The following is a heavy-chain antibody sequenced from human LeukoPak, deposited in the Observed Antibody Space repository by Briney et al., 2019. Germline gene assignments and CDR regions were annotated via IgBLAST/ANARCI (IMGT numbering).Heavy chain of an antibody. V-gene: IGHV3-21*01. Sequence: PGGSLRLSCAASGFTFSTYSMNWVRQAPGKGLEWVSSISASSSYIYYADSVKGRFTISRDNAKNSLYLQMNSLRAEDTAVYYCANSRASLDYWGQGTLVTVSS. CDR2: ISASSSYI. CDR1: GFTFSTYS. J-gene: IGHJ4*02. D-gene: IGHD4-11*01. CDR3: ANSRASLDY.